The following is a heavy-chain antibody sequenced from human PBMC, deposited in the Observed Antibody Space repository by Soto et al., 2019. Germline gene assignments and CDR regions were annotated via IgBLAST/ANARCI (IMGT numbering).Heavy chain of an antibody. V-gene: IGHV3-9*01. D-gene: IGHD5-12*01. CDR3: SKGRPRYSGLDTDFAA. J-gene: IGHJ4*02. CDR1: GFTFDEHS. Sequence: EVRLVESGGGFVQPGRSLRLSCTVSGFTFDEHSMHWVRQAPGKGLEWVSGINYNGGRVAYVDSVRGRCTIARDNANNSLFLQMNSLRPEDTVLYFCSKGRPRYSGLDTDFAAWGQVTPVTVS. CDR2: INYNGGRV.